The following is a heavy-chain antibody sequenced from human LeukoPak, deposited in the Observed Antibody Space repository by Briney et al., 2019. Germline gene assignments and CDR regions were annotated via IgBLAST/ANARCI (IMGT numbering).Heavy chain of an antibody. CDR3: ASLSYGDYIRYFDY. D-gene: IGHD4-17*01. J-gene: IGHJ4*02. CDR2: THHTGSS. V-gene: IGHV4-30-2*01. Sequence: SQTQSLTCAASGGSLNRGSYSWSWIRQPPGKDLEWIGFTHHTGSSSHNPSLKSRVTISLEAYNNQFSPRLSSVTAADTAVYYCASLSYGDYIRYFDYWGQGIMVSVSS. CDR1: GGSLNRGSYS.